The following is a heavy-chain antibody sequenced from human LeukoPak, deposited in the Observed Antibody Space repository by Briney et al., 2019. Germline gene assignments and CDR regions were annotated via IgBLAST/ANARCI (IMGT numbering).Heavy chain of an antibody. CDR3: ARDSVGAKAFDY. CDR2: IYYSGST. D-gene: IGHD1-26*01. CDR1: GGSISSGGYY. J-gene: IGHJ4*02. Sequence: PSQTLSLTCTVSGGSISSGGYYWSWVRQHPGKGLEWVGYIYYSGSTYYNPSLKSRVTISVDKSKNQFSLKLSSVTAADTAVYYCARDSVGAKAFDYWGQGTLVTVSS. V-gene: IGHV4-31*03.